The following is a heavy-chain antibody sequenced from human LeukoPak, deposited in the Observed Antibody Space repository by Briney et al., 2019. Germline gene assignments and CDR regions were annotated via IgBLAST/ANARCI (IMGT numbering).Heavy chain of an antibody. Sequence: PSETLSLTCTVSGGSISSYYWSWIRQPPGKGLEWIGDIYYSGSTNYNPPLKSRVTISIDTSKNQFSLKLSSVTAADTAVYYCARVPLAARGAVYFYYMDVWGKGTTFTVSS. V-gene: IGHV4-59*01. J-gene: IGHJ6*03. CDR2: IYYSGST. CDR3: ARVPLAARGAVYFYYMDV. D-gene: IGHD6-6*01. CDR1: GGSISSYY.